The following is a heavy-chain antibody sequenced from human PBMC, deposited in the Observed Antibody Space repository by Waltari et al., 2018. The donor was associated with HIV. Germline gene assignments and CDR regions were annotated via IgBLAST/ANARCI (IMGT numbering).Heavy chain of an antibody. Sequence: QVQLVQSGAEVKKPGASVKVSCKASGYSCTTQGITWVRQAPGQGLEWMGWISGYNGHTKSAQKFQGRVTLTTDTSTSTAYMELKNLRSDDTAVYYCARFPSYSSGWYKFDYWGQGTLVTVSS. D-gene: IGHD6-19*01. V-gene: IGHV1-18*01. CDR3: ARFPSYSSGWYKFDY. CDR1: GYSCTTQG. J-gene: IGHJ4*02. CDR2: ISGYNGHT.